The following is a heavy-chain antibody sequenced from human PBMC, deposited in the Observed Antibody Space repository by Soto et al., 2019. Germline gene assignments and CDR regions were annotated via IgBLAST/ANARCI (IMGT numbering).Heavy chain of an antibody. CDR3: SRCDGWAEYGMDV. J-gene: IGHJ6*02. Sequence: TLSQTWISTGAATTNLYRSSFPPPPGKGLEWIGYIYYSGSTNYNPSLKSRVTISVDTSKNQFAMKLSSVTAADTAVYYCSRCDGWAEYGMDVRGQGTTVTVSS. V-gene: IGHV4-59*01. CDR1: GAATTNLY. D-gene: IGHD6-19*01. CDR2: IYYSGST.